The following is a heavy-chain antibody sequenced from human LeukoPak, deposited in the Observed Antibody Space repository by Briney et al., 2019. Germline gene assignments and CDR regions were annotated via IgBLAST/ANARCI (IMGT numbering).Heavy chain of an antibody. CDR2: IYWYGGT. D-gene: IGHD3-9*01. Sequence: PSDTLSLTCTLSGRSIISFYWRWIPAPPGGRREGSGYIYWYGGTSYNPSLKTRLTIPVGTSKNQFSLKLTSVTAADTAVYYGARLQRNYDICTTYTFDYWGQGTLVTVSS. J-gene: IGHJ4*02. CDR1: GRSIISFY. CDR3: ARLQRNYDICTTYTFDY. V-gene: IGHV4-59*08.